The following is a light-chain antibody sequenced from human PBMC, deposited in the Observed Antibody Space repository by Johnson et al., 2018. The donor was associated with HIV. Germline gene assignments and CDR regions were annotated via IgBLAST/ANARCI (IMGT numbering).Light chain of an antibody. CDR2: EKN. CDR1: SSNIGNNY. Sequence: QSVLTQPPSVSAAPGQKVTISCSGSSSNIGNNYVSWYQQLPGTAPKLLIYEKNKRTSGIPDRYHGSKSGTSATLGIPGSPTGDEDDYYCGTWDSSLSGYYVFGTGTKLTVL. J-gene: IGLJ1*01. V-gene: IGLV1-51*01. CDR3: GTWDSSLSGYYV.